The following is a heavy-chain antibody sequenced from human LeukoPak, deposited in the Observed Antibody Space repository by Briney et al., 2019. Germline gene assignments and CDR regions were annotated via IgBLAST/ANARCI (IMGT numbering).Heavy chain of an antibody. CDR1: GGTFSSYA. V-gene: IGHV1-69*04. CDR2: IIPILGIA. J-gene: IGHJ4*02. Sequence: SVKVSCKASGGTFSSYALSWVRQAPGQGLEWMGRIIPILGIANYAQKFQGRVTITADKSTSTAYMELSSLRSEDTAVYYCARDRSYGGNSAFDYWGQGTLVTVSS. D-gene: IGHD4-23*01. CDR3: ARDRSYGGNSAFDY.